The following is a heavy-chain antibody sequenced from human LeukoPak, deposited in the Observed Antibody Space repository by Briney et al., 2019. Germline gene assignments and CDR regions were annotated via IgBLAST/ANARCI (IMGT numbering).Heavy chain of an antibody. V-gene: IGHV4-34*01. Sequence: PSEALSLTCAVYGGSFSGYYWSWIRQPPGKGLEWIGEINHSGSTNYNPSLKSRVTISVDTSKNQFSLKLSSVTAADTAVNYCARGKWLRSSFDYWGQGTLVTVSS. CDR1: GGSFSGYY. CDR2: INHSGST. J-gene: IGHJ4*02. CDR3: ARGKWLRSSFDY. D-gene: IGHD5-12*01.